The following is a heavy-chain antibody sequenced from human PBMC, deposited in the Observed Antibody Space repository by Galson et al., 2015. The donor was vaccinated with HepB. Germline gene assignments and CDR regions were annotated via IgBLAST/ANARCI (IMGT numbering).Heavy chain of an antibody. CDR2: IIPIFGTA. D-gene: IGHD3-10*01. CDR3: AREAYYYGSGSYYNSNRDYYYGMDV. V-gene: IGHV1-69*13. Sequence: SVKVSCKASGGTFSSYAISWVRQAPGQGLEWMGGIIPIFGTANYAQKFQGRVTITADESTSTAYMELSSLRSEDTAVYYCAREAYYYGSGSYYNSNRDYYYGMDVWGQGTTVTVSS. J-gene: IGHJ6*02. CDR1: GGTFSSYA.